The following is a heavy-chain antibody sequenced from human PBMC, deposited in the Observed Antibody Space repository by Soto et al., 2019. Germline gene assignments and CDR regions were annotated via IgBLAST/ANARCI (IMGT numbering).Heavy chain of an antibody. CDR3: AKVLRSVLVPAASYYYYGMDV. CDR1: GFTFSSYA. Sequence: PGGSLRLSCAASGFTFSSYAMSWVRQAPGKGLEWVSAISGSGGSTYYADSVKGRFTISRDNSKNTLYLQMNSLRAEDTAVYYCAKVLRSVLVPAASYYYYGMDVWGQGTTVTVSS. V-gene: IGHV3-23*01. J-gene: IGHJ6*02. CDR2: ISGSGGST. D-gene: IGHD2-2*01.